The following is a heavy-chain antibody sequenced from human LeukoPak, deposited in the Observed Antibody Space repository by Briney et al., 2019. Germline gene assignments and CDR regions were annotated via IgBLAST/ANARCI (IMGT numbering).Heavy chain of an antibody. D-gene: IGHD3-16*02. V-gene: IGHV3-21*01. Sequence: PGGSLRLSCAASGFTFSSYSMNWVRQAPGKGLEWVSSISSSSSYIYYADSVKGRFTISRDNAKNSLYLQMNSLRAEDTAVYYCARGRGLRLGELSLLFDYWGQGTLVTVSS. CDR2: ISSSSSYI. CDR1: GFTFSSYS. J-gene: IGHJ4*02. CDR3: ARGRGLRLGELSLLFDY.